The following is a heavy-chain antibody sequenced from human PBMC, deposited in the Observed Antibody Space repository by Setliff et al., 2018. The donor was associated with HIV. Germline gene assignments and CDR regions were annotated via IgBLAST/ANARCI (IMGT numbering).Heavy chain of an antibody. Sequence: SETLSLTCTVSGDSISTYCWIWIRQPAGKGLEWIGRIYASGNTNYTPSLKRRVTMSIDTSKNQVSLRLTSVTAADTAIYYCARESDYYHFDYWGHGTLVTVSS. V-gene: IGHV4-4*07. CDR2: IYASGNT. J-gene: IGHJ4*01. CDR3: ARESDYYHFDY. CDR1: GDSISTYC. D-gene: IGHD3-9*01.